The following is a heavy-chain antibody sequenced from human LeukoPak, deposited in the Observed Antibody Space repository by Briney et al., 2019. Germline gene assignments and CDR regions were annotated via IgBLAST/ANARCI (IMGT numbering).Heavy chain of an antibody. Sequence: SETLSLTCAVYGGSFSSYYWSWVRQPPGKGLEWIGEINHSGSTNYNPSLKSRVTISVVTSKNQFSLKLSSVTAADTAVYYCARAGVVPAAPGAVDSWGQGTMVTVSS. CDR3: ARAGVVPAAPGAVDS. CDR2: INHSGST. D-gene: IGHD2-2*01. J-gene: IGHJ3*02. CDR1: GGSFSSYY. V-gene: IGHV4-34*01.